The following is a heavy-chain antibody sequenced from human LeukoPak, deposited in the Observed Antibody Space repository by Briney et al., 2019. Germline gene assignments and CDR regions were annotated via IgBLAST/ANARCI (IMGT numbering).Heavy chain of an antibody. Sequence: GGSLRLSCAASGFTFSSYGMHWVRQAPGKGLEWVANIKQDGSEKYYVDSVKGRFTISRDNAKNSLYLQMNSLRAEDTAVYYCARGQWLNYWGQGTLVTVSS. CDR3: ARGQWLNY. D-gene: IGHD6-19*01. CDR1: GFTFSSYG. CDR2: IKQDGSEK. J-gene: IGHJ4*02. V-gene: IGHV3-7*01.